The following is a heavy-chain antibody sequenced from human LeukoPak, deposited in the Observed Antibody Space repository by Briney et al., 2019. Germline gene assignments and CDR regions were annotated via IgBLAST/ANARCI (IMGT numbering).Heavy chain of an antibody. D-gene: IGHD5-12*01. J-gene: IGHJ4*02. Sequence: GGSLRLSCAASGFTFSNYGMDWVRQTPGKGLEWVSYISSSSSTIYYADSVKGRFTISRDNSKNTLYLQMNSLRAEDTAVYYCARAPDSGPDYWGQGTLVTVSS. CDR2: ISSSSSTI. CDR3: ARAPDSGPDY. CDR1: GFTFSNYG. V-gene: IGHV3-48*01.